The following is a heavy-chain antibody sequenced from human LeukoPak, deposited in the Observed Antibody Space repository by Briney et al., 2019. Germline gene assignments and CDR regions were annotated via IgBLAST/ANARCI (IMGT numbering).Heavy chain of an antibody. D-gene: IGHD4-23*01. CDR2: INGDGSIT. J-gene: IGHJ2*01. CDR1: GFTFTRNW. CDR3: TRALTGETCFDL. Sequence: GGSLRLSCVASGFTFTRNWMHWVRQSPGRGLEWISRINGDGSITGHADSVEGRFTISRDNAKNTVYLQMNSLRDEDTAVYYCTRALTGETCFDLGGRGPKVIVSA. V-gene: IGHV3-74*01.